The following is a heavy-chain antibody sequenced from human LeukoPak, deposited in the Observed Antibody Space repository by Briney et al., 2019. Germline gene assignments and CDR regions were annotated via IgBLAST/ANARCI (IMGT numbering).Heavy chain of an antibody. CDR3: ARSVAGYSSEGNWFDP. D-gene: IGHD6-19*01. J-gene: IGHJ5*02. CDR1: GYTFTSYY. Sequence: ASVNVSFKASGYTFTSYYMHWVRQAPGQGLEWMGIINPSGGSTSYAQKFQGRVTMTRDTSTSTVYMELSSLRSEDTAVYYCARSVAGYSSEGNWFDPWGQGILVTVSS. V-gene: IGHV1-46*01. CDR2: INPSGGST.